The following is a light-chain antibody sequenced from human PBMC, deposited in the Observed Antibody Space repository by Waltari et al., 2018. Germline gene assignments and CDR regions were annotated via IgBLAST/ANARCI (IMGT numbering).Light chain of an antibody. CDR1: PGISSN. CDR3: QQYDDWPRT. CDR2: CAS. J-gene: IGKJ1*01. Sequence: EIVITPSPATLSVSPGERATLPCRASPGISSNFALYQHRPGQAPRLLIYCASTRATGIPARFSGSGSGTEFTLTISSLQSEDFALYYCQQYDDWPRTFGQGTKVEIE. V-gene: IGKV3-15*01.